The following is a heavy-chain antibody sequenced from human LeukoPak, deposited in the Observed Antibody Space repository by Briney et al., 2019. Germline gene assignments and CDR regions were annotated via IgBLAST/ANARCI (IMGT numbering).Heavy chain of an antibody. D-gene: IGHD3-22*01. Sequence: SETLSLTCTVSGGSISSYYWSWIRQPPGKGLEWIGYIYYSGSTNYNPSLKSRVTISVDTSKNQFSLKLSSVTAADTAVYNCASTRTHYYDSSGEAFDIWGQGTMVTVSS. CDR2: IYYSGST. V-gene: IGHV4-59*01. J-gene: IGHJ3*02. CDR1: GGSISSYY. CDR3: ASTRTHYYDSSGEAFDI.